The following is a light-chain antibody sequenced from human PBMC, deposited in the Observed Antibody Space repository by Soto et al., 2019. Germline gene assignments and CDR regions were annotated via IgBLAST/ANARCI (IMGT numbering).Light chain of an antibody. CDR1: QTVRSS. J-gene: IGKJ2*03. CDR2: DAT. CDR3: QEGSMWPPEYG. Sequence: EIVLTQSPATLSLSPGERATLSCRASQTVRSSLVWYQQKPGQAPRLLIYDATNRATGIPGRFSGSGSGADFGVTTGSLEAEGFAVYGCQEGSMWPPEYGIGQGKKVVIK. V-gene: IGKV3-11*01.